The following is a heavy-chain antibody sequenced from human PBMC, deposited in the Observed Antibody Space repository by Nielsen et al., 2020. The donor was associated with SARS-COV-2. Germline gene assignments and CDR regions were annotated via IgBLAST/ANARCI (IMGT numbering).Heavy chain of an antibody. CDR2: IIPIFGTA. D-gene: IGHD5-18*01. Sequence: SVKVSCKASGGTFSSYAISWVRQAPGQGLEWMGGIIPIFGTAYYAQKFQGRVTITADKSTSTAYMELSSLRSEDTAVYYCAISWIQLWYRGVFDYWGQGTLVTVSS. J-gene: IGHJ4*02. CDR1: GGTFSSYA. CDR3: AISWIQLWYRGVFDY. V-gene: IGHV1-69*06.